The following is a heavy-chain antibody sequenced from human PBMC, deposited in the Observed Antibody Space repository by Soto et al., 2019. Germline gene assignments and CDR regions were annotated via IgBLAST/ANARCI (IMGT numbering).Heavy chain of an antibody. CDR3: ARDLYDYSHPDY. CDR1: GFTFSSYS. Sequence: EVQLVESGGGLVKPGGSLRLSCAASGFTFSSYSMNWVRQAPGKGLEWVSSISSSSSYIYYADSVKGRFTISRDNAKNSLYLQMNSLSVEDTAVYCCARDLYDYSHPDYWGQGTLVTVSS. D-gene: IGHD3-16*01. J-gene: IGHJ4*02. V-gene: IGHV3-21*01. CDR2: ISSSSSYI.